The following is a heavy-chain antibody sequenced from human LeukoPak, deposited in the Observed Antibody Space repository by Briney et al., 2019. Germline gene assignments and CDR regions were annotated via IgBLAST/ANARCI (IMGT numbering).Heavy chain of an antibody. J-gene: IGHJ3*02. CDR3: ARDSENGYSSSWYGVDAFDI. V-gene: IGHV1-18*01. Sequence: ASVKVSCKASGYTFTSYGISWVRQAPGQGLEWMGWISAYNGNTNYAQKLQGRVTMTTDTSTSTAYMELRSLRSDDTAVYYCARDSENGYSSSWYGVDAFDIWGQGTMVTVSS. CDR2: ISAYNGNT. CDR1: GYTFTSYG. D-gene: IGHD6-13*01.